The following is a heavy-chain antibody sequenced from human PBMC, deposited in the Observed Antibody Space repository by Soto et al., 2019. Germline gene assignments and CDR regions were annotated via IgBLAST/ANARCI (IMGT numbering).Heavy chain of an antibody. CDR2: MSYDGSDT. J-gene: IGHJ4*02. CDR1: GFLFSNNG. CDR3: PIVRVADSALDH. Sequence: GGSLRLSCVGSGFLFSNNGMHWVRQTPGKGLEWVAFMSYDGSDTFYADSVKGRFTISRDNSKNTLFLHMSNLRAEDTAMYYCPIVRVADSALDHWGQGTLVTVS. D-gene: IGHD3-10*02. V-gene: IGHV3-30*02.